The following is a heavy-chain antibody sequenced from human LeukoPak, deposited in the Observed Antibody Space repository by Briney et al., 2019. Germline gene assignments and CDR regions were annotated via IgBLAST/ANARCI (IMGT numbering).Heavy chain of an antibody. D-gene: IGHD5-12*01. J-gene: IGHJ4*02. CDR2: IYSTGST. Sequence: SQTLSLTCTVSGGSISSGTYYWSWIRQPAGKGLEWIGHIYSTGSTNYNPSLKSRVTISVDTSKNQFSLKLISVTAADTAVYYCARDGYSGNDGLWGQGTLVTVSS. V-gene: IGHV4-61*09. CDR1: GGSISSGTYY. CDR3: ARDGYSGNDGL.